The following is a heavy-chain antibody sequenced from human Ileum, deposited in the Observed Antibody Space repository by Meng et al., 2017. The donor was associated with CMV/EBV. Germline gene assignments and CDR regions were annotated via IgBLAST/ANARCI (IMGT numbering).Heavy chain of an antibody. Sequence: GESLKISCAASGFSVSTNYMNWVRQAPGKGLEWISVIYSGGGATYYADSVKGRCTISRDNSKNTLYLQMNSLRAEDTAVYYCAKIGSYWVFDYWGQGTLVTVSS. CDR3: AKIGSYWVFDY. J-gene: IGHJ4*02. D-gene: IGHD1-26*01. CDR1: GFSVSTNY. CDR2: IYSGGGAT. V-gene: IGHV3-53*01.